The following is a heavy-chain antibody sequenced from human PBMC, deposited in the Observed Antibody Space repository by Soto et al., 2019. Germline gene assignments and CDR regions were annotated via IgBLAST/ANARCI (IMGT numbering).Heavy chain of an antibody. V-gene: IGHV1-18*01. CDR2: ISAYNGNT. Sequence: ASVKVSCKASGYTFTSYGISWVRQAPGQGLEWMGWISAYNGNTNYAQKLQGSVTMTTDKSTSTAYMELSSLRSDDTAVYYCARDSIGWPSKLDYFYGMDVWGRGTTVT. CDR3: ARDSIGWPSKLDYFYGMDV. CDR1: GYTFTSYG. J-gene: IGHJ6*02. D-gene: IGHD1-26*01.